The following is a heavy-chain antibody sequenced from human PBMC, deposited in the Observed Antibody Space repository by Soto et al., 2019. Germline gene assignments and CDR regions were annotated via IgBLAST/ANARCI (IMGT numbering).Heavy chain of an antibody. CDR1: GFTFSSYA. CDR2: ISYDGSNK. D-gene: IGHD1-1*01. V-gene: IGHV3-30-3*01. Sequence: QVQLVESGGGVVQPGRSLRLSCAASGFTFSSYAMHWVRQAPGKGLEWVAVISYDGSNKYYADSVKGRFTISRDNSKNKLHLHMSSRRAEATAVYYCARERLRYNWHDFPYYCYGMEVWGQGTRVPVSS. J-gene: IGHJ6*02. CDR3: ARERLRYNWHDFPYYCYGMEV.